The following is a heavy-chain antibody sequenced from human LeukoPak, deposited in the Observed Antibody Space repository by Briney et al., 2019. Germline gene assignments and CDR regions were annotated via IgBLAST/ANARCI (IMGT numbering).Heavy chain of an antibody. CDR1: GFTFSSYA. V-gene: IGHV3-23*01. Sequence: GGSLRLSCAASGFTFSSYAMSWVRQAPGKGLEWVSAISDSGSSTYYADSVKGRFTISRDNSKNTLYLQMNSLRAEDTAAYFCAKFFLPDSYWYFDPCGRGTLVSVSS. CDR3: AKFFLPDSYWYFDP. CDR2: ISDSGSST. J-gene: IGHJ2*01. D-gene: IGHD2-21*02.